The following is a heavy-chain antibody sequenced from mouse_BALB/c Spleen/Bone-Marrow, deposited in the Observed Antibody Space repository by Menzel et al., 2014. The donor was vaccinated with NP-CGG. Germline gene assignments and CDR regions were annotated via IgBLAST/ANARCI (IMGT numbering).Heavy chain of an antibody. V-gene: IGHV1-5*01. Sequence: VQLLQSGTVLARPGASVKMSCKASGYSFTSYWMHWVKQRPGQGLEWIGAIYPGNSDTSYSQKFKGKAKLTAVTSASTAYMELSSLTNEDSAVYYCTKEWYYGFDYWGQGTTLTVSS. CDR3: TKEWYYGFDY. J-gene: IGHJ2*01. CDR2: IYPGNSDT. CDR1: GYSFTSYW. D-gene: IGHD1-1*01.